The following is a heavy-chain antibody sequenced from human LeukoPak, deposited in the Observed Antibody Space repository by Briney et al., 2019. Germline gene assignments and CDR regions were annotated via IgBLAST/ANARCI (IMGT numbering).Heavy chain of an antibody. Sequence: ASVKVSCKASGYTFTGYYVHWVRQAPGQGLEWMGWINPNRGGTNYAQQFQGRVTMTRDTSINTAYMELSSLRSDDTVVYYCARDSAIAAIGRVGDYWGQGTRVTVSS. CDR2: INPNRGGT. J-gene: IGHJ4*02. V-gene: IGHV1-2*02. D-gene: IGHD6-13*01. CDR3: ARDSAIAAIGRVGDY. CDR1: GYTFTGYY.